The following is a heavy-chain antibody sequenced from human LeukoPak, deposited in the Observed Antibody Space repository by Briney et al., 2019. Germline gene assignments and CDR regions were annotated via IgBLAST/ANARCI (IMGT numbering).Heavy chain of an antibody. D-gene: IGHD2-15*01. J-gene: IGHJ4*02. CDR3: ARDIVVVPAAKDIVVVVAATWDY. Sequence: ASVKVSCKASGYTFTYYYIHWVRQAPGQGLEWMGIINPSGGSTSYAQKFQGRVTMTRDTSTSTIYMELSSLKSEDTAVYYCARDIVVVPAAKDIVVVVAATWDYWGQGTLVTVSS. V-gene: IGHV1-46*01. CDR1: GYTFTYYY. CDR2: INPSGGST.